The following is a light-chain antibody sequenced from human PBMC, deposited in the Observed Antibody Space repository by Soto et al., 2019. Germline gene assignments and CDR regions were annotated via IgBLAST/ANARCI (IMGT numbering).Light chain of an antibody. Sequence: EIVMTQSPATLSVSPGGRATLSSRASQSISTYLAWYQQKPGQAPRLLIYDAVNRATGIPARFSGSGSGTDFTLTISSLEPEDFAVYYCQQRSNWPFLTFGGGTKVDIK. CDR2: DAV. CDR1: QSISTY. J-gene: IGKJ4*01. CDR3: QQRSNWPFLT. V-gene: IGKV3-11*01.